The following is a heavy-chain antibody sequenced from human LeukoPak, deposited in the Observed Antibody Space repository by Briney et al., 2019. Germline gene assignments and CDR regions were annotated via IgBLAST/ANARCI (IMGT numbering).Heavy chain of an antibody. CDR2: IYYSGST. V-gene: IGHV4-59*01. CDR1: GGSISSYY. CDR3: ARDYYGSGYNWFDP. J-gene: IGHJ5*02. D-gene: IGHD3-10*01. Sequence: SETLSLTCTASGGSISSYYWSWIRQPPGKGLEWIGYIYYSGSTNYNPSLKSRVTISVDTSKNQFSLKLSSVTAADTAVYYCARDYYGSGYNWFDPWGQGTLVTVSS.